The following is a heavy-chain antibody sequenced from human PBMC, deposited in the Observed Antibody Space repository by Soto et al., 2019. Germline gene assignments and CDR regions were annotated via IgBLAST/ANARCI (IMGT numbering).Heavy chain of an antibody. CDR2: TSYDGSNN. CDR3: ARWGTTGGLDV. D-gene: IGHD3-16*01. CDR1: GFTFRSYV. J-gene: IGHJ4*02. Sequence: QVQLVESGGGVVQPGTSLRLSCVGSGFTFRSYVIHWVRQAPGQGLEWVALTSYDGSNNFYGDSVKGRITISRDNSRNTVELQMDSLRLEDTALYYCARWGTTGGLDVCGQGTLVSVSS. V-gene: IGHV3-33*05.